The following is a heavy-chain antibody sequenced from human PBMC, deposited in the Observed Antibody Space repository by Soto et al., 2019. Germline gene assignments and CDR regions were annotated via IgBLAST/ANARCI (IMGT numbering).Heavy chain of an antibody. Sequence: SETLSLTCTVSGGSISSYYWSWIRQPPGKGLEWIGYIYYGGSTNYNPSLKSRVTISVDTSKNQFSLKLSSVTAADTAVYYCARGKYSRENYYYHYYMDFWGKGTTVTVSS. CDR2: IYYGGST. V-gene: IGHV4-59*01. D-gene: IGHD4-4*01. CDR3: ARGKYSRENYYYHYYMDF. J-gene: IGHJ6*03. CDR1: GGSISSYY.